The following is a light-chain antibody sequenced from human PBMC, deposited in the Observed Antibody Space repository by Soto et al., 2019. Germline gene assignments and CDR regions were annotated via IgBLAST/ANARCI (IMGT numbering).Light chain of an antibody. V-gene: IGLV2-14*01. CDR1: SSDVGGYNY. CDR2: EVS. Sequence: QSALTQPASVSGSPGQSITISCTGSSSDVGGYNYVSWYQQHPGKAPKLMIYEVSNRPSGVSNRFSGSKSGNTASLTISGLQAEDEADYYCTSFTSSGTPFFGTGTKLTVL. J-gene: IGLJ1*01. CDR3: TSFTSSGTPF.